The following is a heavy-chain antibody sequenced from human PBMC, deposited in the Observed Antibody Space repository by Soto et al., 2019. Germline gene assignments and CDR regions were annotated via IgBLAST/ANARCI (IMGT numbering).Heavy chain of an antibody. Sequence: GGSLRLSCAASGFTFSSYAMSWVRQAPGKGLEWVSAISGSGGSTYYADSVKGRFTISRDNSKNTLYLQMNSLRAEYTAVYYCAKDLTGWRWFEELYRQFAYWGQGTLVTVSS. J-gene: IGHJ4*02. CDR3: AKDLTGWRWFEELYRQFAY. D-gene: IGHD3-10*01. V-gene: IGHV3-23*01. CDR1: GFTFSSYA. CDR2: ISGSGGST.